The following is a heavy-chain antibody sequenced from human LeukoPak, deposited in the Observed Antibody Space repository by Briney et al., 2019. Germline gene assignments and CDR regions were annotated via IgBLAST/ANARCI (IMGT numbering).Heavy chain of an antibody. J-gene: IGHJ5*02. CDR2: IDYSGST. Sequence: NASETLSLTCTVSGASISSYYWSWIRQPPGKGLEWIGYIDYSGSTNYTPSLKSRVTISVDTSKNQFSLKLSSVTAADTAVYYCARALPDYYGSGSYGFDPWGQGTLVTVSS. CDR3: ARALPDYYGSGSYGFDP. CDR1: GASISSYY. D-gene: IGHD3-10*01. V-gene: IGHV4-59*01.